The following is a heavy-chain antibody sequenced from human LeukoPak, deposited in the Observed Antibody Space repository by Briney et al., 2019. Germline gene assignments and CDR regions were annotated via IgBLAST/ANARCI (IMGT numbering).Heavy chain of an antibody. J-gene: IGHJ4*02. CDR2: IYYSGST. CDR3: ARDQGGHSYGFFDY. Sequence: SETLSLTCAVSGYSISSSYYWSWIRPPPGKGLEWIGYIYYSGSTNYNPSLKSRVTISVDTSKNQFSLKLSSVIAADTAVYYCARDQGGHSYGFFDYWGQGTLVTVST. V-gene: IGHV4-61*01. D-gene: IGHD5-18*01. CDR1: GYSISSSYY.